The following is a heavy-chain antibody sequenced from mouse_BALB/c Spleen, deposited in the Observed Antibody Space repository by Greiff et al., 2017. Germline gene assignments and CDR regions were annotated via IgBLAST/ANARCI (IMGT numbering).Heavy chain of an antibody. CDR3: ARRNYGYADY. CDR1: GFTFSSYT. Sequence: EVHLVESGGGLVQPGGSLKLSCAASGFTFSSYTMSWVRQTPEKRLEWVAYISNGGGSTYYPDTVKGRFTISRDNAKNTLYLQMSSLKSEDTAMYYCARRNYGYADYWGQGTTLTVSS. V-gene: IGHV5-12-2*01. CDR2: ISNGGGST. D-gene: IGHD2-2*01. J-gene: IGHJ2*01.